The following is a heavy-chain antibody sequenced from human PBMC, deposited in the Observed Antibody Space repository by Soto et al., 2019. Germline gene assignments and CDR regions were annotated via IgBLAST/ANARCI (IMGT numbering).Heavy chain of an antibody. Sequence: GGSLRLSCAASGFTFSSYAMSWVRQAPGKGLEWVSAISGSGGSTYYADSVKGRFTISRDNSKNTLYLQMNSLRAEDTAVYYCAKLPTRLLDYYYMDVWGKGTTVTVSS. CDR3: AKLPTRLLDYYYMDV. D-gene: IGHD3-3*01. CDR2: ISGSGGST. J-gene: IGHJ6*03. CDR1: GFTFSSYA. V-gene: IGHV3-23*01.